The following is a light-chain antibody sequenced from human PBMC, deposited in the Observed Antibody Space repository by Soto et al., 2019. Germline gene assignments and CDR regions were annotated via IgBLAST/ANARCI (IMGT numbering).Light chain of an antibody. V-gene: IGLV2-14*01. Sequence: QSALAQPASVSGSPGQSIAISCTGTSSDVGGYNYVSWYQQHPGKAPKLLISEVSIRPSGVSDRFSGSKSGNTASLTISGLQTEDEADNYCSSFTSAYTFVFGSGTKVTVL. J-gene: IGLJ1*01. CDR2: EVS. CDR1: SSDVGGYNY. CDR3: SSFTSAYTFV.